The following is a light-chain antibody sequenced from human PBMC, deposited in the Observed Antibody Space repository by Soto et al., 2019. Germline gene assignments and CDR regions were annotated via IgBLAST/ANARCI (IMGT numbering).Light chain of an antibody. J-gene: IGKJ1*01. V-gene: IGKV2-30*01. CDR1: QSLVYSDGFTY. CDR2: KVS. Sequence: DVVMTQSPPSLPVTLGQPASISCRSIQSLVYSDGFTYLNWFQQRPGQSPRRLIYKVSNRDSGVPDRFSGRGSGTDFTLTISRVEADDVGVYYCMQATRSSWTFGRGTKVDIK. CDR3: MQATRSSWT.